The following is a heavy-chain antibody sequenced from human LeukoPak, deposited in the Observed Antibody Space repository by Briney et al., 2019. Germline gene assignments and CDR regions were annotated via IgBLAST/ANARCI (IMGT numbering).Heavy chain of an antibody. Sequence: SQTLSLTXTVSGGSIGSGDYYWSWIGQPPGKGLQWIGYIYYSGSTYYNPSLKSRVTISVDTSKNQFSLKLSSVTAADTAVYYCARAWTTVTTVDYWGQGTLVTVSS. J-gene: IGHJ4*02. D-gene: IGHD4-17*01. CDR3: ARAWTTVTTVDY. V-gene: IGHV4-30-4*08. CDR2: IYYSGST. CDR1: GGSIGSGDYY.